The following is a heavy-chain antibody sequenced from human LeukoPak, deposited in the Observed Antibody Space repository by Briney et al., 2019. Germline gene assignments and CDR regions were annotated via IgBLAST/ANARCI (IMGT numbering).Heavy chain of an antibody. D-gene: IGHD6-19*01. Sequence: GGSLRLSCAASGFTFSSYGMHWVRQAPGKGLEWVAVISYDGSNNYYADSVKGRFTISRDNSKNTLYLQMNSLRAEDTAVYYCAKDPYSSGGYFDYWGQGALVTVSS. CDR3: AKDPYSSGGYFDY. CDR2: ISYDGSNN. CDR1: GFTFSSYG. J-gene: IGHJ4*02. V-gene: IGHV3-30*18.